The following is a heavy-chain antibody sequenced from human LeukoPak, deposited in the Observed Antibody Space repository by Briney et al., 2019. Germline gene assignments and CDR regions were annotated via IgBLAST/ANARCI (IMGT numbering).Heavy chain of an antibody. CDR1: GYTFTSYG. V-gene: IGHV1-24*01. Sequence: ASVKVSCKASGYTFTSYGISWVRQAPGQGLEWMGGFDPEDGETIYAQKFQGRVTMTEDTSTDTAYMELSSLRSEDTAVYYCATVAPAATCFDYWGQGTLVTVSS. CDR2: FDPEDGET. J-gene: IGHJ4*02. D-gene: IGHD2-2*01. CDR3: ATVAPAATCFDY.